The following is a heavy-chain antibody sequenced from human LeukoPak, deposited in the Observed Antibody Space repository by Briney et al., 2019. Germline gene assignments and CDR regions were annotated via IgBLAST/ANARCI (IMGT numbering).Heavy chain of an antibody. V-gene: IGHV3-30*02. D-gene: IGHD1-26*01. CDR2: VWFAESSQ. CDR3: AKGGRDTSKYYFDY. CDR1: GFIFSYSG. Sequence: QPGGSLRLSCAASGFIFSYSGMHWVRQAPGKGLEWVAAVWFAESSQSYPDSVKGRFTISRDNSKNTVWLEMSSLRVEDTAVYYCAKGGRDTSKYYFDYWGQGTQVTVSS. J-gene: IGHJ4*02.